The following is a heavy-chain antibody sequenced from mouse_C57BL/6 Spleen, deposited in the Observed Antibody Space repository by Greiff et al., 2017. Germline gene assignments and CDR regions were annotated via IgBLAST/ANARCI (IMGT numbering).Heavy chain of an antibody. D-gene: IGHD1-1*01. V-gene: IGHV5-17*01. J-gene: IGHJ4*01. CDR3: AGGYGSSLYYAMDY. CDR1: GFTFSDYG. Sequence: EVKLVESGGGLVKPGGSLKLSCAASGFTFSDYGMHWVRQAPEKGLEWVAYISSGSSTIYYADTVKGRFTISRDNAKNTLFLQMTSMRSEDTAMYYCAGGYGSSLYYAMDYWGQGTSVTVSS. CDR2: ISSGSSTI.